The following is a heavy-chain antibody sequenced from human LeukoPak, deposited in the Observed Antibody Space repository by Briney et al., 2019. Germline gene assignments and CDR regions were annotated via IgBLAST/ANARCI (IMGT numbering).Heavy chain of an antibody. CDR1: GASISSYY. CDR3: ARGFRTYYDILTDYWYFDL. CDR2: IYYSGST. V-gene: IGHV4-59*01. Sequence: SETLSLTCTVSGASISSYYWSWIRQPPGKGLEWIGYIYYSGSTNYNPSLKSRVTISVDTSKNQFSLKLSSVTAADTAVYYCARGFRTYYDILTDYWYFDLWGRGTLVTVSS. D-gene: IGHD3-9*01. J-gene: IGHJ2*01.